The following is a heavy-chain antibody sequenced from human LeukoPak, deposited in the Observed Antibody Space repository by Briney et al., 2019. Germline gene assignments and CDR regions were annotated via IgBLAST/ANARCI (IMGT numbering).Heavy chain of an antibody. CDR1: GYTFAVYY. D-gene: IGHD2-15*01. J-gene: IGHJ4*02. V-gene: IGHV1-2*02. Sequence: ASVKVSFKCSGYTFAVYYIHWVRQAPGQGLEWMGWIKPNSGGTNYAQKFQGGVTMISETAISTAYMDLSSLRSDDTAIYYCVRDPGGCSGGSCYFYPDYWGQGTLVTVSS. CDR2: IKPNSGGT. CDR3: VRDPGGCSGGSCYFYPDY.